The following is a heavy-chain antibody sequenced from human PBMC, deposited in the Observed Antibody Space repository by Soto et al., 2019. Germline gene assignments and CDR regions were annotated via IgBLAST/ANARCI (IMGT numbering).Heavy chain of an antibody. CDR2: ISSASDYI. J-gene: IGHJ4*02. CDR3: AKDPTYDYGYFDS. CDR1: GFTFSSYS. Sequence: GGSLRLSCAASGFTFSSYSMNWVRQAPGKGLEWVSSISSASDYIYYADSMRGRFTVSRDNSKSTLYLQLNSLRAEDTAVYYCAKDPTYDYGYFDSWGQGTLVTVSS. D-gene: IGHD4-17*01. V-gene: IGHV3-21*04.